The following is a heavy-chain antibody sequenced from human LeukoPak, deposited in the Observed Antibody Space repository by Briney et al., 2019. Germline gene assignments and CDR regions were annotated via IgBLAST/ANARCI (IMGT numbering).Heavy chain of an antibody. Sequence: SETLSLTCSVSGASITGYYWSWIRQPPGKGLEWIGEINHSGSTNYNPSLKSRVTISVDTSKNQFSLKLSSVTAADTAVYYCARHLTTVGLRVAFDIWGQGTMVTVSS. D-gene: IGHD1-26*01. CDR2: INHSGST. J-gene: IGHJ3*02. CDR1: GASITGYY. V-gene: IGHV4-34*01. CDR3: ARHLTTVGLRVAFDI.